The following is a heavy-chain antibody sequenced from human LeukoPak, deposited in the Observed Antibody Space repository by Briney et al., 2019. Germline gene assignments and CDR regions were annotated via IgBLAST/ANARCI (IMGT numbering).Heavy chain of an antibody. D-gene: IGHD6-13*01. CDR2: IIPIFGTA. V-gene: IGHV1-69*13. Sequence: SVKVSCKASGGTFSSYAISWVRRAPGQGLEWMGGIIPIFGTANYAQKFQGRVTITADESTSTAYMELSSLRSEDTAVYYCANLLGSSSWIDYWGQGTLVTVSS. CDR3: ANLLGSSSWIDY. J-gene: IGHJ4*02. CDR1: GGTFSSYA.